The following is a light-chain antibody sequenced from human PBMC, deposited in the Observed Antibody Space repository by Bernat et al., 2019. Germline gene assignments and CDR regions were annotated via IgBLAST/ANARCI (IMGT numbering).Light chain of an antibody. V-gene: IGKV1-5*03. CDR1: QSISRW. CDR2: KAS. J-gene: IGKJ1*01. Sequence: DIQMTQSPSTLSASVGDRVTITCRANQSISRWLAWYQQKPGKAPKILIYKASSLESGVPSRFSGSGSGTDFTLTISCLQPEDFATYYCLQDYNYPRTFGQGTKVEIK. CDR3: LQDYNYPRT.